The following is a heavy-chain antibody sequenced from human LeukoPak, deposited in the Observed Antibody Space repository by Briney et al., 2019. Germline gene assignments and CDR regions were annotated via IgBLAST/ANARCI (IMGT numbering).Heavy chain of an antibody. D-gene: IGHD1-1*01. V-gene: IGHV4-59*01. CDR1: GGSITNYY. Sequence: SETLSLTCTVPGGSITNYYWSWIRQPPGKGLEWIGYIYYSGSTNYNPSLKSRVTLSVDTSRNQFSLSLRSMTAADTAVYYCARTEPSGTTSHWGQGTLVTVSS. CDR3: ARTEPSGTTSH. CDR2: IYYSGST. J-gene: IGHJ4*02.